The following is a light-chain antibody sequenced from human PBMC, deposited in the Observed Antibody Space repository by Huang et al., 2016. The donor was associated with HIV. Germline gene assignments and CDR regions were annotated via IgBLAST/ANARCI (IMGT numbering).Light chain of an antibody. Sequence: ENVLTQSPGTLSLSPGERATLSCRASQNVTVNKVAWCQQKPGQAPRLLIYGASSRATGIPDRCIGSGSGTDFTLTINRLEPEDFALYYCQQYVSSPPLTFGGGTKVEIK. CDR2: GAS. J-gene: IGKJ4*01. CDR3: QQYVSSPPLT. V-gene: IGKV3-20*01. CDR1: QNVTVNK.